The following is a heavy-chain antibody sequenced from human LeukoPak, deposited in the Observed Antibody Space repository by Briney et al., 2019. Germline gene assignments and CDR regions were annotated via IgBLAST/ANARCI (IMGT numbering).Heavy chain of an antibody. D-gene: IGHD1-26*01. CDR1: GFTFSSYS. V-gene: IGHV3-21*01. J-gene: IGHJ4*02. CDR3: AREFEGTASGAGY. Sequence: GGSLRLSCAASGFTFSSYSMNWIRQAPGKGLEWVSSMSVGSGLIYYAESVEGRFTVSRDNAKKSLYLQMNSLRAEDTAVYYCAREFEGTASGAGYWGQGTLVTVSS. CDR2: MSVGSGLI.